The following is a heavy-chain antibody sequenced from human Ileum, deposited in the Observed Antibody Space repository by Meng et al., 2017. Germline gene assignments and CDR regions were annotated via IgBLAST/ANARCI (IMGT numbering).Heavy chain of an antibody. CDR3: ARERIRELGLFDS. V-gene: IGHV4-4*03. J-gene: IGHJ4*02. D-gene: IGHD3-10*01. Sequence: VRLQAAGPGMVQPPGTLSPACAVSGDSIGNTNWWSWLRQRPGKGLEGSGEISNSGKTVYRPSLKSRVRISLDKSNNQFSLTLNSVTAADTAMYYCARERIRELGLFDSWGQGTLVTVSS. CDR2: ISNSGKT. CDR1: GDSIGNTNW.